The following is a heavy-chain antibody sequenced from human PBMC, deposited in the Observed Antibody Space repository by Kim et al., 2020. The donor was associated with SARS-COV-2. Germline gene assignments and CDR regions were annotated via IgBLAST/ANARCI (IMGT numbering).Heavy chain of an antibody. D-gene: IGHD3-16*02. V-gene: IGHV1-69*13. CDR3: ATMITFGGVIVTWGAYFQH. Sequence: SVKVSCKASGGTFSSYAISWVRQAPGQGLEWMGGIIPIFGTANYAQKFQGRVTITADESTSTAYMELSSLRSEDTAVYYCATMITFGGVIVTWGAYFQHWGQGTLVTVSS. J-gene: IGHJ1*01. CDR1: GGTFSSYA. CDR2: IIPIFGTA.